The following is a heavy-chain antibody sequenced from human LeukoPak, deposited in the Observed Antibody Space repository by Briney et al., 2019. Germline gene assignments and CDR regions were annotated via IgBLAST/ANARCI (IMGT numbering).Heavy chain of an antibody. CDR2: ISGSGDTT. J-gene: IGHJ4*02. D-gene: IGHD2-2*01. CDR3: AKDEGYCSSTSCLGERGYFDY. CDR1: GFTFSSYA. Sequence: GGSLRLSCAASGFTFSSYAMSWVRQAPGKGLEWVSVISGSGDTTYYADSVKGRFTISRDNSKNTLYLQMNSLRAEDTAVYYCAKDEGYCSSTSCLGERGYFDYWGQGTLVTVSS. V-gene: IGHV3-23*01.